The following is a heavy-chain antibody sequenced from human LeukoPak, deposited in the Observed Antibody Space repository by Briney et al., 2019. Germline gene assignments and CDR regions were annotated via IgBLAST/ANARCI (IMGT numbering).Heavy chain of an antibody. Sequence: SETLSLTCTVSGGSISSYYWSWIRQPPGKGLEWIGEINHSGSTNYNPSLKSRVTISVDTSKNQFSLKLSSVTAADTAVYYCARARRYYGSGSLDYWGQGTLVTVSS. D-gene: IGHD3-10*01. J-gene: IGHJ4*02. V-gene: IGHV4-34*01. CDR3: ARARRYYGSGSLDY. CDR1: GGSISSYY. CDR2: INHSGST.